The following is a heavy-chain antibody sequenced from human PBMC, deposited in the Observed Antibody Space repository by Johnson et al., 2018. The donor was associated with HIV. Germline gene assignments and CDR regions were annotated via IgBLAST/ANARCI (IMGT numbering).Heavy chain of an antibody. CDR2: ISYDGSNQ. V-gene: IGHV3-30*04. CDR3: AAYYDFWSGSYTSGFDI. J-gene: IGHJ3*02. Sequence: VQLVESGGGVVQPGRSLRLSCAASGFTFSSYGMHWVRQAPAKGLEWVAVISYDGSNQYYADSVKGRFTISRDNSKNTVFLQMNSLRPEDTAMYYCAAYYDFWSGSYTSGFDIWGQGTMVTVSS. CDR1: GFTFSSYG. D-gene: IGHD3-3*01.